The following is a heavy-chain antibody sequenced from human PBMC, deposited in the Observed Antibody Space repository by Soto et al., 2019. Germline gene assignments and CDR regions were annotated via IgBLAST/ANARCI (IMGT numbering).Heavy chain of an antibody. D-gene: IGHD2-2*01. J-gene: IGHJ5*02. CDR1: GFTFASYT. CDR3: AKDRYCSSTSCSSLNS. CDR2: ISGRAGNT. V-gene: IGHV3-23*01. Sequence: QSGGSLRLSCAASGFTFASYTMTWVRQAPGKGLEWVSVISGRAGNTYYADSVKGRFTISRDNSKNTLYLYMSSLRAEDTALYYCAKDRYCSSTSCSSLNSWGQGTLVTVSS.